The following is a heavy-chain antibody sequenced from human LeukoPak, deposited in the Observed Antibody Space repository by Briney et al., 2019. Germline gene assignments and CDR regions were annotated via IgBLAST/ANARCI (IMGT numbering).Heavy chain of an antibody. J-gene: IGHJ5*02. Sequence: SETLSLTCAVYGGSFSGYYWSWIRQPPGKGLEWIGEINHSGSTNYNPSLKSRVTISVDTSKNQFSLKLSSVTAADTAVYYCAREEVVVVAATPPPQTAKWFDPWGQGTLVTVSS. D-gene: IGHD2-15*01. CDR3: AREEVVVVAATPPPQTAKWFDP. CDR2: INHSGST. CDR1: GGSFSGYY. V-gene: IGHV4-34*01.